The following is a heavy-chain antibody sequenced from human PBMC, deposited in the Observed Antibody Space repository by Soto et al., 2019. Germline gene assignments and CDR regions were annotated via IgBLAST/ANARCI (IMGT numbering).Heavy chain of an antibody. J-gene: IGHJ4*02. CDR3: ARHRDSSDGSDSKDAFGF. CDR2: IYPGDSDT. D-gene: IGHD2-21*01. CDR1: GYSFTSYW. Sequence: PGESLKISCKGSGYSFTSYWIGWARQMPGKGLEWMGIIYPGDSDTRYSPSFQGQVTISADKSISTAYLQWSSLKASDTAMYYCARHRDSSDGSDSKDAFGFWGQGTPVTVSS. V-gene: IGHV5-51*01.